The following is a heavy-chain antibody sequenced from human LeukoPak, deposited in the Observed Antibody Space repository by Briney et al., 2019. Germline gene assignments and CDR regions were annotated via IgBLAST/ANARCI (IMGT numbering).Heavy chain of an antibody. D-gene: IGHD5-24*01. V-gene: IGHV4-30-2*01. CDR2: IYYSGST. CDR1: GGSISSGGYS. CDR3: ARGDGGGDCYDY. J-gene: IGHJ4*02. Sequence: PSETLSLTCTVSGGSISSGGYSWSWIRQPPGKGLEWIGYIYYSGSTYYNPSLKSRVTISVDRSKNQFSLKLSSVTAADTAVYYCARGDGGGDCYDYWGQGTLVTVSS.